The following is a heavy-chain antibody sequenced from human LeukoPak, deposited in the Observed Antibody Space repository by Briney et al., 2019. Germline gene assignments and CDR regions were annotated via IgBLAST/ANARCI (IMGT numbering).Heavy chain of an antibody. CDR3: ARKHLIVVVPAAIRRGFDY. D-gene: IGHD2-2*02. J-gene: IGHJ4*02. Sequence: GGSLRLSRAASGFTFSSYAMSWVRQAPGKGLEWVSAISGSGGSTYYADSVKGRFTISRDNSKNTLYLQMNSLRAEDTAVYYCARKHLIVVVPAAIRRGFDYWGQGTLVSVSS. CDR2: ISGSGGST. V-gene: IGHV3-23*01. CDR1: GFTFSSYA.